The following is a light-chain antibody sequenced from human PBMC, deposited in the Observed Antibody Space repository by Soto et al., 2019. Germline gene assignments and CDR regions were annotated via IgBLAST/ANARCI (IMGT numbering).Light chain of an antibody. V-gene: IGLV2-14*03. Sequence: QSALTQPASVSGSPGQSITISCTGSSSDVGGYNSVSWYQQHPGKVPKLVIYDVINRPSGISNRFSGSKSGNTASLTISGLQAEDEAHYYCSSYTIISASVILGGGTKLTVL. CDR3: SSYTIISASVI. CDR2: DVI. CDR1: SSDVGGYNS. J-gene: IGLJ2*01.